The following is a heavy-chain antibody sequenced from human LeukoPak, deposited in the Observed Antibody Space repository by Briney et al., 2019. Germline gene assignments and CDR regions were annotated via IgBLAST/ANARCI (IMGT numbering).Heavy chain of an antibody. CDR3: AKDPLELWNQKTFDY. CDR2: IRYDGSNK. J-gene: IGHJ4*02. D-gene: IGHD5-18*01. Sequence: GGSLRLSCAASGFTFSSYGMHWVRQAPGKGLEWVAFIRYDGSNKYYADSVKGRFTISRDNSKNTLYLQMNSLRAEDTAVYYCAKDPLELWNQKTFDYWGQGTLVTVSS. V-gene: IGHV3-30*02. CDR1: GFTFSSYG.